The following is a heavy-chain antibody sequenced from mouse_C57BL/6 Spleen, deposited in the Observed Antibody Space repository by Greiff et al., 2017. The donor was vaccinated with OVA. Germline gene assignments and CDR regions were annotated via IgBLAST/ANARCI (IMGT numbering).Heavy chain of an antibody. Sequence: QVQLKESGAELVRPGSSVKLSCKASGYTFTSYWMHWVKQRPIQGLEWIGNIDPSDSETHYNQKFKDKATLTVDKSSSTAYMQLSSLTSEDSAVYYCARHYYGNWYFDVWGTGTTVTVSS. V-gene: IGHV1-52*01. CDR2: IDPSDSET. CDR3: ARHYYGNWYFDV. J-gene: IGHJ1*03. CDR1: GYTFTSYW. D-gene: IGHD1-1*01.